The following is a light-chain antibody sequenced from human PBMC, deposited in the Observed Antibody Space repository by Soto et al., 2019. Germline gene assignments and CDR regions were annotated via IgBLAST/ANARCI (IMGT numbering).Light chain of an antibody. CDR3: QTWGTGIQV. V-gene: IGLV2-8*01. CDR2: EVN. Sequence: QSVLAQPPSASGSPGQSVAISCTGTSSDVGGYNYVSWYQQRPGKAPKLMIYEVNKRPSGVPDRFSGSKSGNTASLTVSGLQAEDEADYYCQTWGTGIQVFGTGTKVTVL. J-gene: IGLJ1*01. CDR1: SSDVGGYNY.